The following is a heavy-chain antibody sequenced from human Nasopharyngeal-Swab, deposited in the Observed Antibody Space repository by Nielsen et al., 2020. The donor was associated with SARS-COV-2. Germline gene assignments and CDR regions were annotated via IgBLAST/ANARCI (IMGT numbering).Heavy chain of an antibody. CDR1: GFTFDDYA. CDR2: ISWNSGSI. V-gene: IGHV3-9*01. Sequence: LKISCAASGFTFDDYAMHWVRQAPGKGLEWVSGISWNSGSIGYADSVKGRFTISRDNAKNSLYLQMNSLRAEDTALYYCAKMNPYYYGMDVWGQGTTVTVSS. CDR3: AKMNPYYYGMDV. J-gene: IGHJ6*02.